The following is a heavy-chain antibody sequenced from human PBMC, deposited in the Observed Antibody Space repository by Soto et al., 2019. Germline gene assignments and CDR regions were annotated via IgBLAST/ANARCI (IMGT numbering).Heavy chain of an antibody. Sequence: QITLNESGPTQVKPRQTLTLTCTFSGFSLTTSGVGVGWIRQSPGKAPEWLALIYWDDDKRYSPSLTSRLTLTKDTSKNPVVLTMADLDPADTATYYCAHRVLRTVFGLVTTTAIYFDFWGQGTPVAVSS. J-gene: IGHJ4*02. CDR3: AHRVLRTVFGLVTTTAIYFDF. D-gene: IGHD3-3*01. V-gene: IGHV2-5*02. CDR1: GFSLTTSGVG. CDR2: IYWDDDK.